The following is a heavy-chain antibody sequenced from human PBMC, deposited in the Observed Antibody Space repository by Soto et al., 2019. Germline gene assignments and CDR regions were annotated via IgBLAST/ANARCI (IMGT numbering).Heavy chain of an antibody. Sequence: EVQLVESGGGLVKPGGSLRLSCAASGFTFSSYSMNWVRQAPGKGLEWVSSISSSSSYKYYADSVKGRFTISRDNAKNSLYLQMNSLRAEDTAVYYCAREIPMAGTGYFDYWGQGTLVTVSS. J-gene: IGHJ4*02. CDR1: GFTFSSYS. CDR3: AREIPMAGTGYFDY. D-gene: IGHD6-19*01. V-gene: IGHV3-21*01. CDR2: ISSSSSYK.